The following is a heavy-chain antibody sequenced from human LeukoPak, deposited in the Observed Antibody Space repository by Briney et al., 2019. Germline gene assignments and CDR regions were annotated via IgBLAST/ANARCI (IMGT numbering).Heavy chain of an antibody. V-gene: IGHV3-23*01. Sequence: GRSLRLSCAASGFTFDDYAMRWVRQAPGKGLEWVSAISGSGGSTYYADSVKGRFTISRDNSKNTLYLQMNSLRAEDMAVYYCAKGDYGDYVDWFDPWGQGTLVTVSS. CDR2: ISGSGGST. CDR3: AKGDYGDYVDWFDP. J-gene: IGHJ5*02. CDR1: GFTFDDYA. D-gene: IGHD4-17*01.